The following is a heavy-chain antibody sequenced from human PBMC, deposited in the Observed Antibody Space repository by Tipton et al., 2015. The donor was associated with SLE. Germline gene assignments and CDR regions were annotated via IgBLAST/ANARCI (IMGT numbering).Heavy chain of an antibody. D-gene: IGHD3-10*01. Sequence: GSLRLSCAASGFTFRNYWMSWVRQAPGKGLEWVANIEQDGSERYYVDSVKGRFTISRDNAKNSLYLQMNSLTDEDTAVYYCARGDYYGSGTYFSYWGQGTLVTVSS. CDR2: IEQDGSER. J-gene: IGHJ4*02. CDR1: GFTFRNYW. CDR3: ARGDYYGSGTYFSY. V-gene: IGHV3-7*01.